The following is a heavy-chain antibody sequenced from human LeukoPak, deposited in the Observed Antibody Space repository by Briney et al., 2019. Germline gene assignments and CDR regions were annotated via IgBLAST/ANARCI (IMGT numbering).Heavy chain of an antibody. Sequence: GGSLRLSCAASGFAFSSYAMSWVRQAPGKGLEWVSAISGSGGSTYYADSVKGRFTISRDNSKNTLYLQMNSLRAEDTAVYYCAIRLPQTSNYRFDYWGQGTLVTVSS. CDR1: GFAFSSYA. CDR3: AIRLPQTSNYRFDY. CDR2: ISGSGGST. V-gene: IGHV3-23*01. D-gene: IGHD4-11*01. J-gene: IGHJ4*02.